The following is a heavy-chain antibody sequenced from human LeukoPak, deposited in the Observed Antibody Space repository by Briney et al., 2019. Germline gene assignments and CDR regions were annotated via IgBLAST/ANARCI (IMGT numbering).Heavy chain of an antibody. CDR2: IIPIFGTA. CDR3: ARLSGSSPDYYYYYGMDV. Sequence: SVKVSCKASGGTFSSYAISWARQAPGQGLEWMGGIIPIFGTANYAQKFQGRVTITADESTSTAYMELSSLRSEDTAVYYCARLSGSSPDYYYYYGMDVWGQGTTVTVSS. CDR1: GGTFSSYA. J-gene: IGHJ6*02. V-gene: IGHV1-69*01. D-gene: IGHD6-13*01.